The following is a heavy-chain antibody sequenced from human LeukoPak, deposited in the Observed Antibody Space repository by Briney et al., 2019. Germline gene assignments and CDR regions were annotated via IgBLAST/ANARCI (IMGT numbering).Heavy chain of an antibody. V-gene: IGHV3-7*01. CDR1: GFTFSSYW. CDR3: ARERWTYYYYYGMDV. J-gene: IGHJ6*02. D-gene: IGHD5-24*01. CDR2: IKQDGSEK. Sequence: GGSLRLSCAASGFTFSSYWMSWVRQAPGKGLEWVANIKQDGSEKYYVDSVKGRFTISRDNAKNPLYLQMNSLRAEDTAVYYRARERWTYYYYYGMDVWGQGTTVTVSS.